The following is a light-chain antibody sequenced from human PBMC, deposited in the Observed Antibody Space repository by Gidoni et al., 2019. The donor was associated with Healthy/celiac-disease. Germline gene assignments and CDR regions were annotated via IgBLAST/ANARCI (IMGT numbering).Light chain of an antibody. V-gene: IGKV3-20*01. J-gene: IGKJ1*01. Sequence: EIVLTQSPGTQSLSPGERATLPCRASQSVTSSYLAWYQQNPGQAPRPLIYGASSRATGIPDRFSGSGSGTDFTLTISRLEPADFAVYYCQQYGSSWTFXXXTKVEIK. CDR1: QSVTSSY. CDR3: QQYGSSWT. CDR2: GAS.